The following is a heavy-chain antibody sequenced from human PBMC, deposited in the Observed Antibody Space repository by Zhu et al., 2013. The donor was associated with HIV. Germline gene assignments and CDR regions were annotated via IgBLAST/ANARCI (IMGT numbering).Heavy chain of an antibody. CDR1: GYTFTSYG. D-gene: IGHD3-22*01. CDR3: ARDHTTFAGMIVVAPRGDAFDI. J-gene: IGHJ3*02. CDR2: ISAYNGNT. V-gene: IGHV1-18*01. Sequence: QVQLVQSGAEVKKPGASVKVSCKASGYTFTSYGISWVRQAPGQGLEWMGWISAYNGNTNYAQKLQGRVTMTTDTSTSTAYMELRSLRSDDTAVYYCARDHTTFAGMIVVAPRGDAFDIWGQGTMVTVSS.